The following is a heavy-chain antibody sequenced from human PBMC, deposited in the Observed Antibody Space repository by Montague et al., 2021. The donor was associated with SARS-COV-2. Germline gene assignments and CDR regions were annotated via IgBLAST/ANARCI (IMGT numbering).Heavy chain of an antibody. CDR2: INYSGIT. CDR3: AGSGWQTRGFDS. CDR1: GGSISTYY. V-gene: IGHV4-59*01. J-gene: IGHJ4*02. Sequence: SETLSLTCSVSGGSISTYYWSWIRQPPGKGLEWIAYINYSGITNHNPSLKSRVSVSLDTSKNHFSLNLKSVTAADTAVYYCAGSGWQTRGFDSGGQGTLVFVSS. D-gene: IGHD3-10*01.